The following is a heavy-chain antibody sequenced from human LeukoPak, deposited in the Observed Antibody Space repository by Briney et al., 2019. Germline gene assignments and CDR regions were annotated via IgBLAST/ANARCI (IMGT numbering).Heavy chain of an antibody. CDR2: IDASGGAT. J-gene: IGHJ5*02. V-gene: IGHV3-23*01. CDR1: GYTFSSYW. Sequence: QPGGSLRLSCAASGYTFSSYWMHWVRQAPGKGLEWVSSIDASGGATYYADSVKGRFTISRDNSKNTFYLQMNSLRAEDTAVYSCAKGSGSGWYGWFAPWGQGTLVTVSS. CDR3: AKGSGSGWYGWFAP. D-gene: IGHD6-19*01.